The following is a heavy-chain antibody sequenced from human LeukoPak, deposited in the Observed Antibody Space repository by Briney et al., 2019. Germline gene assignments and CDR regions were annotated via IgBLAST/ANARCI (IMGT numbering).Heavy chain of an antibody. Sequence: PSETLSLTCSVSGGSIRSGGHYWSWIRQPPGKGLEWIGEINHSGSTNYNPSLKSRVTISVDTSKNQFSLKLSSVTAADTAVYYCARTDTAWYYFDYWGQGTLVTVSS. D-gene: IGHD5-18*01. CDR1: GGSIRSGGHY. J-gene: IGHJ4*02. CDR3: ARTDTAWYYFDY. CDR2: INHSGST. V-gene: IGHV4-39*07.